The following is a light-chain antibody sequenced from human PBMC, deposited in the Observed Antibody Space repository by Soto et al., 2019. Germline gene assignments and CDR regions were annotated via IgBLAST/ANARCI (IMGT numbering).Light chain of an antibody. J-gene: IGLJ1*01. CDR3: SSYTSSSTGV. Sequence: QSALTQPASVSGSPGQSITISCTGTSSDVGGYNFVSWYQQHPGKAPKLMIYDVSNRPSGVSNRFSGSKSGNTASLTISGLQAEDEAEYDCSSYTSSSTGVFGTGTKLTVL. V-gene: IGLV2-14*01. CDR1: SSDVGGYNF. CDR2: DVS.